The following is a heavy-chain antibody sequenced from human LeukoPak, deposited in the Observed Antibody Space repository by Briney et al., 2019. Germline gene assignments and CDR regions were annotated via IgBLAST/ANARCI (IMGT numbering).Heavy chain of an antibody. Sequence: GGSLRLSCAASGFTFSSYSMNWVRQAPGKGLEWVSYISSSSTTIYYADSVKGRITISRDNAKNSLYLQVNSLRAEDTAVYYCARFLKTGYWAHYWYFDLWGRGTLVTVSS. CDR3: ARFLKTGYWAHYWYFDL. CDR1: GFTFSSYS. J-gene: IGHJ2*01. V-gene: IGHV3-48*04. D-gene: IGHD3-9*01. CDR2: ISSSSTTI.